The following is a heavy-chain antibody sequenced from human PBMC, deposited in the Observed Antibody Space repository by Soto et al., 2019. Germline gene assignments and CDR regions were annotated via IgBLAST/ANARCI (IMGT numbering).Heavy chain of an antibody. Sequence: PSETLSLTCTVSGGSISSGDYYWSWIRQPPGKGLEWIGYIYYSGSTYYNPSLKSRVTISVDTSKNQFSLKLSSVTAADTAVYYCAREDSSSWYVDPWGQGTPVTVSS. CDR2: IYYSGST. V-gene: IGHV4-30-4*01. CDR3: AREDSSSWYVDP. D-gene: IGHD6-13*01. CDR1: GGSISSGDYY. J-gene: IGHJ5*02.